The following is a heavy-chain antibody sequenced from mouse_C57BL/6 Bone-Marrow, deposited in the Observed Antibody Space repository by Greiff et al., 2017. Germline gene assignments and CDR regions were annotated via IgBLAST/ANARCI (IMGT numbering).Heavy chain of an antibody. CDR1: GYTFTSYG. Sequence: QVQLQQSGAELARPGASVKLSCKASGYTFTSYGISWVKQRTGKGLEWIGELNPRSGNTYYNEQFKGKATMTADKTSSTAYIELRSLTSEGSAVYFCARDYGGSSDYWGQGTTLTVAS. CDR2: LNPRSGNT. J-gene: IGHJ2*01. CDR3: ARDYGGSSDY. V-gene: IGHV1-81*01. D-gene: IGHD1-1*01.